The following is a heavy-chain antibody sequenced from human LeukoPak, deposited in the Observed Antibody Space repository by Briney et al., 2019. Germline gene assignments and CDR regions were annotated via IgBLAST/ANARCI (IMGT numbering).Heavy chain of an antibody. CDR3: ARGPSGYHNT. Sequence: GGSLRLSCAASGFTFSNYGMNWVRQAPGKGLEWVSGISGSGGSTYSADSVKGRFIISRDNSKNMLSLQMNSLRAEDTAVYYCARGPSGYHNTGGQGTLVTVSS. V-gene: IGHV3-23*01. J-gene: IGHJ4*02. CDR1: GFTFSNYG. D-gene: IGHD5-12*01. CDR2: ISGSGGST.